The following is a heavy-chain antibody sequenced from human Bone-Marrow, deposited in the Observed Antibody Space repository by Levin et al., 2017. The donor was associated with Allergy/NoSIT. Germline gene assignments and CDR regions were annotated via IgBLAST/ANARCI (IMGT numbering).Heavy chain of an antibody. CDR1: GFTFSSYA. CDR2: IWYDGSNQ. D-gene: IGHD4-17*01. V-gene: IGHV3-33*01. CDR3: ARDRSDFGDFLDY. J-gene: IGHJ4*02. Sequence: AGESLKISCAASGFTFSSYAMHWVRQAPGKGLEWVAVIWYDGSNQYYADSVKGRFTISRDSAENRLYLQMNSLRAEDTAVYYCARDRSDFGDFLDYWGQGTLVTVSS.